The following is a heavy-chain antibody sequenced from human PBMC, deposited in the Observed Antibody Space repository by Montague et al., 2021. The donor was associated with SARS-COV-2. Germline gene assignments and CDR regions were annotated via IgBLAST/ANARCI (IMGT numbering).Heavy chain of an antibody. D-gene: IGHD3-3*01. J-gene: IGHJ4*02. CDR1: GASISSSNYC. CDR3: ARKARRGIKIFGVVTASYYFDY. Sequence: SETLSLTCTVSGASISSSNYCWGWIRQPPGQGLEWIVNINYSASTYSNPNLKSRITIYIYTSKNQFSLKLSTVTAADTAVYYCARKARRGIKIFGVVTASYYFDYWGQGTMVTVSS. V-gene: IGHV4-39*01. CDR2: INYSAST.